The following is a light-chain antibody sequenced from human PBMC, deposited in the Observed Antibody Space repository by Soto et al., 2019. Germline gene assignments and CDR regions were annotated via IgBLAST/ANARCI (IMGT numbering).Light chain of an antibody. Sequence: DIQMTQSPSSLSASLGDRVTITCRASQGIGVYLAWFQQKPGKVPKLLIYAASALQSGVPSRFSGSGSGTDFTLTISSLQSEDIATYYCQKYNSAPLIFGGGTKVEIK. J-gene: IGKJ4*01. CDR2: AAS. CDR1: QGIGVY. CDR3: QKYNSAPLI. V-gene: IGKV1-27*01.